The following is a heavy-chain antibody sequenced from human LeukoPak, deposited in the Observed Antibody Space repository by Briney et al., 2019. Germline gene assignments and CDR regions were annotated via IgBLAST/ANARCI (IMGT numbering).Heavy chain of an antibody. V-gene: IGHV3-30*03. CDR1: GFTFSSYA. CDR3: ARELVRAFDH. J-gene: IGHJ4*02. Sequence: PGGSLRLSCAASGFTFSSYAMSWVRQAPGKGLEWVAVTSYDGSYKNYADSVKGRFTISRDTSKNTLFLQMNSLRLEDTAVYYCARELVRAFDHWGQGTLVTASS. CDR2: TSYDGSYK.